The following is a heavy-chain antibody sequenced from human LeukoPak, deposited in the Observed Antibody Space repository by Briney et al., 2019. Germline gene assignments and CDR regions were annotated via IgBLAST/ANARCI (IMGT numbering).Heavy chain of an antibody. CDR2: ISGSASST. CDR1: GFTFSNYA. D-gene: IGHD3-10*01. CDR3: AREAYGSGNYPFDY. J-gene: IGHJ4*02. Sequence: GGSLRLSCAASGFTFSNYAMSWVRQAPGKGLEWVSAISGSASSTYYADSVKGRFTISRDNSKNTLYLQMNSLRADDTAVYYCAREAYGSGNYPFDYWGQGTLVTVSS. V-gene: IGHV3-23*01.